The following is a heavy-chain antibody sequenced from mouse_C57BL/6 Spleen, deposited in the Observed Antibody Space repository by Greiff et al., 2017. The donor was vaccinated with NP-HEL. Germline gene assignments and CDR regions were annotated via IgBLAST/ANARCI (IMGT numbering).Heavy chain of an antibody. V-gene: IGHV5-16*01. J-gene: IGHJ2*01. D-gene: IGHD1-1*01. CDR3: ARASYYYGSSFFDY. CDR1: GFTFSDYY. Sequence: EVQLVESEGGLVQPGRSMKLSCTASGFTFSDYYMAWVRQVPEKGLEWVANINYDGSSTYYLDSLKSRFIISRDNAKNILYLQMSSLKSEDTATYYCARASYYYGSSFFDYWGQGTTLTVSS. CDR2: INYDGSST.